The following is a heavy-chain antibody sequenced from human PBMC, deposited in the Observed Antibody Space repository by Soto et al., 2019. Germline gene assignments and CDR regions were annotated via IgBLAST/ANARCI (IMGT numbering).Heavy chain of an antibody. CDR1: GYSFTNYW. CDR3: ARLVARRYFDWSYIDY. J-gene: IGHJ4*02. V-gene: IGHV5-51*01. CDR2: MYPGDSDT. D-gene: IGHD3-9*01. Sequence: GESLKISCKASGYSFTNYWIGWVRQMPGKGLELMGIMYPGDSDTRYSPSFQGQVTISADKSISTAYLQWSSLKASDTAMYYCARLVARRYFDWSYIDYWGQGTLVTVSS.